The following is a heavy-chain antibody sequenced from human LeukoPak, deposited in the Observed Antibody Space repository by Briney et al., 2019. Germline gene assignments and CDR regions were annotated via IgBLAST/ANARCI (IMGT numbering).Heavy chain of an antibody. CDR2: IIPIFGTA. J-gene: IGHJ5*02. CDR1: GGTFSSYA. Sequence: GASVKVSCKASGGTFSSYAISWVRQAPGQGLEWMGGIIPIFGTANYAQKFQGRVTITADESTSTAYMELSSLRSEDTAVYYCARDTSVYCSSTSCYWFDPWGQGTLVTVSS. D-gene: IGHD2-2*01. V-gene: IGHV1-69*13. CDR3: ARDTSVYCSSTSCYWFDP.